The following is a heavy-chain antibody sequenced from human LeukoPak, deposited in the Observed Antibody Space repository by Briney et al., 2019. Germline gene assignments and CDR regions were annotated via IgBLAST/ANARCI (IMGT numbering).Heavy chain of an antibody. D-gene: IGHD5-18*01. CDR3: VSPRGFSYGYFDY. J-gene: IGHJ4*02. V-gene: IGHV4-39*01. CDR2: IYYSKNT. Sequence: KSSETLSLTCTVSGGSISSSSAYWGWIRQPPGKGLEWIGSIYYSKNTYYNPSLKSRATISADTSKNQFSLTLGSVSATDTAVYYCVSPRGFSYGYFDYWGQGTLFTVSS. CDR1: GGSISSSSAY.